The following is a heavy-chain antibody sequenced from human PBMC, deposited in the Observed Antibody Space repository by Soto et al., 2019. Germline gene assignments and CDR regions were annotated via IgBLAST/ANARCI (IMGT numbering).Heavy chain of an antibody. CDR1: GYPFIYFW. Sequence: GESLKISCQASGYPFIYFWVAWGRQVPGKGLEWMGDIYPGASDIRYSPSFEGHVTTSADKSTNTAFLQWSSLGAADTAIYYCARQGTSRGSDYAAFDFWGPGTLVTVSS. V-gene: IGHV5-51*01. J-gene: IGHJ4*02. CDR2: IYPGASDI. D-gene: IGHD3-10*01. CDR3: ARQGTSRGSDYAAFDF.